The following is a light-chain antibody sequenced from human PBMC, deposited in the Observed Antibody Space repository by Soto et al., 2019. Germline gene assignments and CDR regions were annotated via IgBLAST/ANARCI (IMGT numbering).Light chain of an antibody. CDR2: GAS. CDR1: QSVSSSY. Sequence: EIVLTQSPGTLSLSPGERATLSCRASQSVSSSYLAWYQQKPGQAPRLLIYGASSRATGIPDRFSGSGSGPDFTLTISRLEPADFAVYYCQQYGSSPHTFGQGTKLEIK. CDR3: QQYGSSPHT. J-gene: IGKJ2*01. V-gene: IGKV3-20*01.